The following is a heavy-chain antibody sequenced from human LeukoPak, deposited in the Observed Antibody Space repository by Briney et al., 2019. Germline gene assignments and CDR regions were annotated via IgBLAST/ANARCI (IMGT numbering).Heavy chain of an antibody. D-gene: IGHD6-13*01. V-gene: IGHV4-59*01. Sequence: SETLSLTCTISGGSISSYYWSWIRQPPGKGLEWIGYMYYSGSTHYNPSLKSRVTISVDRSRNQFSLRLSSVTAADTAVYYCARGFQQLARLWGQGTLVTVSS. J-gene: IGHJ4*02. CDR2: MYYSGST. CDR3: ARGFQQLARL. CDR1: GGSISSYY.